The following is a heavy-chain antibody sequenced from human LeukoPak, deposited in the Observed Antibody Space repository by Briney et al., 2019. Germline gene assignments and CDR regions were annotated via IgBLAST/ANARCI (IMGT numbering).Heavy chain of an antibody. CDR1: GFTLSSYS. CDR2: ISSDGTNK. J-gene: IGHJ6*04. D-gene: IGHD3-10*02. Sequence: GGSLRLSCAASGFTLSSYSMHWVRQAPGKGLEWVAVISSDGTNKDYADSVKGRFSISRDNAKNSLYLQMNSLRAEDTAVYYCAELGITMIGGVWGKGTTVTISS. V-gene: IGHV3-30*04. CDR3: AELGITMIGGV.